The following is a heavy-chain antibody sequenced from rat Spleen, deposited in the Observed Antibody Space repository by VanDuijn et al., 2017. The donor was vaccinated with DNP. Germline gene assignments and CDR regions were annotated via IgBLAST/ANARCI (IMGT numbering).Heavy chain of an antibody. J-gene: IGHJ2*01. Sequence: EVQLVESGGGLVQPGRSLKLSCAASGFTFSTYNMAWVRQGPKKGLEWVATISYDGGSTDYGDSVKGRFTISRDNAKSILYLQLDSLRSEDTATYYCARPDYWGQGVMVTVSS. CDR3: ARPDY. CDR2: ISYDGGST. V-gene: IGHV5-7*01. CDR1: GFTFSTYN.